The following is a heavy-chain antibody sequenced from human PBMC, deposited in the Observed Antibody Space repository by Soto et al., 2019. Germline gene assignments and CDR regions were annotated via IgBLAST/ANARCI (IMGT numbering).Heavy chain of an antibody. CDR1: GGSVSSGSYY. D-gene: IGHD2-8*01. Sequence: PSETLSLTCTVSGGSVSSGSYYWSWIRQPPGKGLEWIGYIYYSGSTNYNPSLKSRVTISVDTSKNQFSLKLSSVTAADTAVYYCARGRVFSVFDYWGQGTLVTV. J-gene: IGHJ4*02. V-gene: IGHV4-61*01. CDR2: IYYSGST. CDR3: ARGRVFSVFDY.